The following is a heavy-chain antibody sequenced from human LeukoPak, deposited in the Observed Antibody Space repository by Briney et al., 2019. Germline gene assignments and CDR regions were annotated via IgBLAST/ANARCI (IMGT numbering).Heavy chain of an antibody. J-gene: IGHJ4*02. Sequence: SETLSLTCTVSVGSISSSSYYWGWIRQPPGKGLEWIGCIYYSGSTYYNPSLKSRVTISVATPKNQFSLKLSSVTAADTVVYYCAIHIAYYYGSGSYNRFDYWGQGTLVTVSS. CDR3: AIHIAYYYGSGSYNRFDY. CDR1: VGSISSSSYY. V-gene: IGHV4-39*01. CDR2: IYYSGST. D-gene: IGHD3-10*01.